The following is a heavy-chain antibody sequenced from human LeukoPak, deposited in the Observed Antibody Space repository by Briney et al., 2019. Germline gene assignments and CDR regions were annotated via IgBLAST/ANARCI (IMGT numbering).Heavy chain of an antibody. J-gene: IGHJ5*02. CDR1: GFTFSDAW. V-gene: IGHV3-15*01. Sequence: GGSLRLSCAASGFTFSDAWMIWVRQAPGKGLEWVGRITSKTDGGTTDYAAPVKGRFTISRDDSKDMLYLQMNSLRAEDTAVYYCARDSAAGPRLDPWGQGTLVTVSS. D-gene: IGHD6-13*01. CDR3: ARDSAAGPRLDP. CDR2: ITSKTDGGTT.